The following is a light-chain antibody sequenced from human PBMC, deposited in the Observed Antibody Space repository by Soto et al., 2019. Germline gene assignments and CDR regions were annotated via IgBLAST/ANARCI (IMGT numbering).Light chain of an antibody. J-gene: IGKJ1*01. V-gene: IGKV3-15*01. CDR3: QQYNNWPLT. CDR2: GAS. CDR1: QSVSSR. Sequence: EIVMTQSPATLSVSPGERATLSCRASQSVSSRLAWFQQKPGQAPRLLIYGASTRATGIPDRFSGSGSGTEFTLTISSLQSEDFAVYYGQQYNNWPLTFGQGTKVEI.